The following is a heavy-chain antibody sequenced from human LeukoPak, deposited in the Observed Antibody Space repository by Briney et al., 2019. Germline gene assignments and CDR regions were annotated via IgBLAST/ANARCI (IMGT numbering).Heavy chain of an antibody. CDR2: ISAYNGNT. CDR3: ARDRTYYDYVWGSYRPFDY. D-gene: IGHD3-16*02. V-gene: IGHV1-18*01. J-gene: IGHJ4*02. CDR1: GYTFTGYG. Sequence: ASVKVSCKASGYTFTGYGISWVRQAPGQGLEWMGWISAYNGNTNYAQKLQGRVTMTTDTSTSTAYMELRSLRSDDTAVYYCARDRTYYDYVWGSYRPFDYWGQGTLVTVSS.